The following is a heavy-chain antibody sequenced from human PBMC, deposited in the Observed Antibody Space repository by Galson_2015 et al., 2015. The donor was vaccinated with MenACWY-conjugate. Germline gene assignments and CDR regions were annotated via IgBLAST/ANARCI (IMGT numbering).Heavy chain of an antibody. Sequence: SLRLAYAASGVTVGSYVMHWVRQAPGKGLEWVAVLSEDGNNKNYADSEKGRFTISRDNSKNTLYLQMNTLRAEDTAVYYCAREGNDYDFWSTYYYYFDYWGQGTLVTVSS. V-gene: IGHV3-30-3*01. J-gene: IGHJ4*02. CDR1: GVTVGSYV. CDR3: AREGNDYDFWSTYYYYFDY. D-gene: IGHD3-3*01. CDR2: LSEDGNNK.